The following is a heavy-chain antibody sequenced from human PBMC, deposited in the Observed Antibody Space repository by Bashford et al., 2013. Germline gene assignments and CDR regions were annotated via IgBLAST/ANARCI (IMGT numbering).Heavy chain of an antibody. Sequence: VASVKVSCKTSGFTLIGYYMYWVRQAPGQGLEWMGWINPHNGATGYAQKFKGRITLTWDTSISTAYMEVNRLTSDDTAVYYCARDGLSRMVEFDYWGQGTLVTVSS. CDR2: INPHNGAT. V-gene: IGHV1-2*02. D-gene: IGHD2/OR15-2a*01. J-gene: IGHJ4*02. CDR3: ARDGLSRMVEFDY. CDR1: GFTLIGYY.